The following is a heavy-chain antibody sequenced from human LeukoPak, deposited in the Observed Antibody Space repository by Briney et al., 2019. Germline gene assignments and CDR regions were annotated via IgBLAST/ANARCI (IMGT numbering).Heavy chain of an antibody. D-gene: IGHD6-19*01. CDR3: ARDERSIAVAGSAVDY. V-gene: IGHV3-21*01. CDR2: ISSSSSYI. CDR1: GFTFSSYS. J-gene: IGHJ4*02. Sequence: GGSLRLSCAASGFTFSSYSMNWVRQAPGKGLEWVSSISSSSSYIYYADSVKGRFTISRDNAKNSLYLQMNSLRAEDTAVYYCARDERSIAVAGSAVDYWRQGTLVTVSS.